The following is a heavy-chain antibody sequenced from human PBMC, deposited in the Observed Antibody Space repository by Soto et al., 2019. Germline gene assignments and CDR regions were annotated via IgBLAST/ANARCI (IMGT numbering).Heavy chain of an antibody. CDR1: GSSISSGGYS. J-gene: IGHJ5*02. D-gene: IGHD2-2*01. V-gene: IGHV4-30-2*01. Sequence: PSETLSLTCAVSGSSISSGGYSWSWIRQPPGKGLEWIGYIYHSGSTYYNPSLKSRVTISVDRSKNQFSLKLSSVTAADTAVYYCARGVGYCSSTSCYINWFDPWGQGTLVTVSS. CDR3: ARGVGYCSSTSCYINWFDP. CDR2: IYHSGST.